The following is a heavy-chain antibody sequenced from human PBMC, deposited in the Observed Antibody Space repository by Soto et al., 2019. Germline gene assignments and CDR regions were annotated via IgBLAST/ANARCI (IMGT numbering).Heavy chain of an antibody. CDR2: IKSKSDGGTT. D-gene: IGHD2-15*01. Sequence: VVSLRISCAASGFTFRDAWMSWVRQAPGKGLDWVGRIKSKSDGGTTEYAAPVRGRFTISRDDSKNTLYLQMNSLKTEDTAVYYCTTDLWRIAVVVGSTGYFNPWGQGTPVTVSS. J-gene: IGHJ5*02. V-gene: IGHV3-15*01. CDR1: GFTFRDAW. CDR3: TTDLWRIAVVVGSTGYFNP.